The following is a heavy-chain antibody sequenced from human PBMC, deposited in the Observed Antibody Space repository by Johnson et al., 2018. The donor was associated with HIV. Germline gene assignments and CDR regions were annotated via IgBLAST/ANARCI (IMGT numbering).Heavy chain of an antibody. CDR1: GFTFSSYW. D-gene: IGHD3-10*01. CDR2: ISGSGGNR. J-gene: IGHJ3*02. CDR3: ARDPNYNSVDAFDI. V-gene: IGHV3-74*01. Sequence: VQLVESGGGLGQPGGSLRLSCAASGFTFSSYWMHWVRQAPGKGLVWVSDISGSGGNRYYGDSVKGRFTISRDNAKNSLYLQMNSLRDEDTALYYCARDPNYNSVDAFDIWGQGTMVTVSS.